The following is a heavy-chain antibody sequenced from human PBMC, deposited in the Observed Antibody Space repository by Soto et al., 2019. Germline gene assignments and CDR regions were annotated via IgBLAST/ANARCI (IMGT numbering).Heavy chain of an antibody. D-gene: IGHD6-13*01. Sequence: SETLSLTCTVSGGSISSYYWSWIRQPPGKGLEWIGYIYYSGSTNYNPSLKSRVTISVDTSKNQFSLKLSSVTAAGTAVYYCARGYSSSWHYFDYWGQGTLVTVSS. CDR1: GGSISSYY. CDR2: IYYSGST. V-gene: IGHV4-59*01. J-gene: IGHJ4*02. CDR3: ARGYSSSWHYFDY.